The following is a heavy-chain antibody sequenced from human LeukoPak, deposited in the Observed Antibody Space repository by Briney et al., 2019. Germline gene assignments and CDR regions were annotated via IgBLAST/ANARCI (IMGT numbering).Heavy chain of an antibody. D-gene: IGHD2-8*02. Sequence: GGSLSLSCAASGFTFSNSWMAWVRRAPGKGLEWVANIKQDGSTKHYADALKGRFTISRDNPKNSVYLQMNSLRADDTAVYYCARDTGGSLDYWGQGILVTVAS. V-gene: IGHV3-7*01. CDR2: IKQDGSTK. J-gene: IGHJ4*02. CDR1: GFTFSNSW. CDR3: ARDTGGSLDY.